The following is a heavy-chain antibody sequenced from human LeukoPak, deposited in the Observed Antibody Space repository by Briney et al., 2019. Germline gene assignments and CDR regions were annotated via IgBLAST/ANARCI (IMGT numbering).Heavy chain of an antibody. J-gene: IGHJ4*02. D-gene: IGHD7-27*01. CDR3: ARGNWGHYFDY. V-gene: IGHV4-31*03. CDR2: IYYSGST. Sequence: SETLSLTCTVSGGSISSGGYYWSWIRQHPGKGLEWIGYIYYSGSTYYNPSLKSRVTISVDTSKYQFSLKLSSVTAADTAVYYCARGNWGHYFDYWGQGTLVTVSS. CDR1: GGSISSGGYY.